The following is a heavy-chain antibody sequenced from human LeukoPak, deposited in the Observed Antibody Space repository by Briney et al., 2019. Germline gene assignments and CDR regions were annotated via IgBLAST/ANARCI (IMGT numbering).Heavy chain of an antibody. J-gene: IGHJ5*02. CDR2: INFSGTT. CDR1: GGSFSGYS. Sequence: SQTLSLTCAVYGGSFSGYSWTWIRQTPGKGLEWIGEINFSGTTNYNPSLKSRVTISLDTSKNQFSLKMRSVTAADTAVYYCARETRYSSSFCLGFDPWGQGTLVTVSS. V-gene: IGHV4-34*01. D-gene: IGHD6-13*01. CDR3: ARETRYSSSFCLGFDP.